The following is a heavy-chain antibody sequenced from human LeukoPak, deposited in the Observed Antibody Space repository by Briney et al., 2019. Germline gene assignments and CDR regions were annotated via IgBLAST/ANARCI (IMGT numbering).Heavy chain of an antibody. D-gene: IGHD1-26*01. CDR1: GFTFSSYG. J-gene: IGHJ4*02. CDR2: ISYDGSNK. CDR3: AKDTRGYSGSYSGFDY. Sequence: GGSLSLSCAASGFTFSSYGMHWVRHAPGKGLEWVAVISYDGSNKYYADSVKGRFTISRDNSKNTLYVQMSSLRAEDTAVYYCAKDTRGYSGSYSGFDYWGQGTLVTVSS. V-gene: IGHV3-30*18.